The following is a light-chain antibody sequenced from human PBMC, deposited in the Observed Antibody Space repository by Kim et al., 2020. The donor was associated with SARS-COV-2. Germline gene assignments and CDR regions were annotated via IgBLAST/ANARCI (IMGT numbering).Light chain of an antibody. CDR3: QQTYSRPLT. CDR2: KTS. V-gene: IGKV1-39*01. Sequence: VSVGDRVTITCRASQTIGDFLSWYKQRPGKAPELLIFKTSTLQTGVPSRFSGSGSGTDFTLTISNLQPEDVATYYCQQTYSRPLTFGGGTKVDIK. J-gene: IGKJ4*01. CDR1: QTIGDF.